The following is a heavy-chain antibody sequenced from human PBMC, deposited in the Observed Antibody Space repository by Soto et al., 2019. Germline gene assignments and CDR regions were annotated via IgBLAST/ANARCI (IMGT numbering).Heavy chain of an antibody. Sequence: SETLSLTCAVYGGSFSGYYWSWIRPPPGKGLEWIGEINHSGSTNYNPSLKSRVTISVDTSKNQFSLKLSSVTAADTAVYYCATAVIDYDILTGYYLGGYYFDYWGQGTLVTVSS. CDR1: GGSFSGYY. D-gene: IGHD3-9*01. V-gene: IGHV4-34*01. J-gene: IGHJ4*02. CDR2: INHSGST. CDR3: ATAVIDYDILTGYYLGGYYFDY.